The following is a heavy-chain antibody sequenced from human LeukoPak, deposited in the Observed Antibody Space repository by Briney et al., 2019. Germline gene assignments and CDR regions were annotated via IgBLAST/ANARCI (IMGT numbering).Heavy chain of an antibody. CDR1: GFTFSTFT. D-gene: IGHD2-15*01. Sequence: QPGGSLRLSCAASGFTFSTFTMHWVRHAPGKGLVWEAVISYDGNNEYYADSVKGRFTISRDSSRNTLYLQMNSLRDEDTAVYFCAAEYCGGGFCYTRHSGHDYWGQGTLVTVSS. CDR3: AAEYCGGGFCYTRHSGHDY. V-gene: IGHV3-30-3*01. CDR2: ISYDGNNE. J-gene: IGHJ4*02.